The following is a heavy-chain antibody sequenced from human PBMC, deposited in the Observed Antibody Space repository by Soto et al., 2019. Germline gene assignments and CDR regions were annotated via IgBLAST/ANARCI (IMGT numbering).Heavy chain of an antibody. D-gene: IGHD3-22*01. CDR1: GGTFSSYA. J-gene: IGHJ4*02. CDR2: IIPIFGTA. V-gene: IGHV1-69*13. CDR3: ARGTYYYDSSGYYNYFDY. Sequence: SVKVSCKASGGTFSSYAISWVRQAPGQGLEWMGGIIPIFGTANYAQKFQGRVTITADESTSTAYMELSSLRSEDTAVYYCARGTYYYDSSGYYNYFDYWGQGTLVTVSS.